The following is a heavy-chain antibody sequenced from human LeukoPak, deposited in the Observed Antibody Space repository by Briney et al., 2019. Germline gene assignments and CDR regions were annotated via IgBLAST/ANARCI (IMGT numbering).Heavy chain of an antibody. CDR1: GFTVSSNY. CDR3: ARSRGYSYGYLDY. Sequence: GGSLRLSCAASGFTVSSNYMSWVRQAPGKGLEWVPVIYSGGSTYYADSVKGRFTISRDNSKNTLYLQMNSLRAEDTAVYYCARSRGYSYGYLDYWGQGTLVTVSS. J-gene: IGHJ4*02. CDR2: IYSGGST. D-gene: IGHD5-18*01. V-gene: IGHV3-66*01.